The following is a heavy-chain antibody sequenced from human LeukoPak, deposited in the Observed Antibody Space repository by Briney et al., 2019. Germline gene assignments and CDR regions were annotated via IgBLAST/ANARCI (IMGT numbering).Heavy chain of an antibody. CDR2: IFRTGST. D-gene: IGHD3-10*01. J-gene: IGHJ5*01. CDR3: ARRVGFYGSGSLNYFDP. CDR1: GGSIGSSSYY. V-gene: IGHV4-39*02. Sequence: SETLSLTCSVSGGSIGSSSYYWGWIRQPPGKGLEWIGSIFRTGSTYDSASLKSRVSISVDTSKNHIALKVTSVTAADTAVYFCARRVGFYGSGSLNYFDPWGQGILVSVSS.